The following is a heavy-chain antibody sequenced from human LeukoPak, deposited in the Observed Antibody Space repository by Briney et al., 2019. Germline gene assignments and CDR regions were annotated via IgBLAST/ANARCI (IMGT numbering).Heavy chain of an antibody. D-gene: IGHD3-16*02. CDR1: GFSLSTSGVG. CDR2: IYWDDDK. Sequence: SGPTLVKPTQTLTLTCTFSGFSLSTSGVGVGWIRQPPGKALEWLALIYWDDDKRYSPSLKSRLTITKDTSKNQVVLTMTNMDPXXXXXXXXXXRXRYXXVWGXXXYPHNXXXXWGQGXLXTVXS. V-gene: IGHV2-5*02. J-gene: IGHJ5*02. CDR3: XXRXRYXXVWGXXXYPHNXXXX.